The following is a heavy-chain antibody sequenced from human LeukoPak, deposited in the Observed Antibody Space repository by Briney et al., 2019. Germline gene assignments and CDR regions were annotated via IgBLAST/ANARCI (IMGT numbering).Heavy chain of an antibody. Sequence: SETLSLTCAVYGGSFSGYYWSWIRQPPGKGLEWIGEINHSGSTNYNPSLKSRVTISVDTSKNQFSLKLSSVTAADTAVYYCARSHPSPYYYDSSGLFDPWGQGTLVTVSS. CDR2: INHSGST. CDR3: ARSHPSPYYYDSSGLFDP. D-gene: IGHD3-22*01. J-gene: IGHJ5*02. V-gene: IGHV4-34*01. CDR1: GGSFSGYY.